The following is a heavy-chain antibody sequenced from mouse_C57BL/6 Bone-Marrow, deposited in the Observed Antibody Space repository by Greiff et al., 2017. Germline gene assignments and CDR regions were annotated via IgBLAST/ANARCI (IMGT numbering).Heavy chain of an antibody. CDR2: IDPENGDT. Sequence: VQLKQSGAELVRPGASVKLSCTASGFNIKDDYMHWVKQRPEQGLEWIGWIDPENGDTEYASKFQGKATITADTSSNTAYLQLSSLTSEDTAVYYCTKDYYSNYGFAYWGQGTLVTVSA. CDR1: GFNIKDDY. J-gene: IGHJ3*01. D-gene: IGHD2-5*01. V-gene: IGHV14-4*01. CDR3: TKDYYSNYGFAY.